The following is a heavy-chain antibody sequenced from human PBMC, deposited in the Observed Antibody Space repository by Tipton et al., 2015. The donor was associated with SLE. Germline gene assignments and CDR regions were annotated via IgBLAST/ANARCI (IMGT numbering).Heavy chain of an antibody. CDR3: TRALWKYDMDV. CDR1: GGTFSTYA. Sequence: QSGAEVKKPGSSVKVSCKASGGTFSTYAITWVRQAPGQGLEWMGRINPSNGGVKYAQKFQGRVTMIRDTSVGAAYMELSGLRSDDTAIYYCTRALWKYDMDVWGQGTTVTVSS. J-gene: IGHJ6*02. CDR2: INPSNGGV. D-gene: IGHD1-1*01. V-gene: IGHV1-2*06.